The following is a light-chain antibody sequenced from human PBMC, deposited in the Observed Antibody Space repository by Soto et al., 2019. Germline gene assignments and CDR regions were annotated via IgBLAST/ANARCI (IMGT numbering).Light chain of an antibody. CDR2: GVS. V-gene: IGKV3-15*01. Sequence: EIVMTQSPATLSVSPGERATLSCRASQSVSSNLAWYQHKPGQSPRLLIYGVSTRATGVPARFSGSGSGTEFTLTISSLQSEDFGVYYCQQYNDWPRTFGQGTRLEIK. J-gene: IGKJ5*01. CDR1: QSVSSN. CDR3: QQYNDWPRT.